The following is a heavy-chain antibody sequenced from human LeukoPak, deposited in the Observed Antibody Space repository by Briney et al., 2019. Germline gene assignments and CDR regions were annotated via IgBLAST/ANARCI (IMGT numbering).Heavy chain of an antibody. CDR3: ARGGSSGWSLYYYYYMDV. CDR1: GGSISSGGYY. V-gene: IGHV4-30-2*01. Sequence: SETLSLACTVSGGSISSGGYYWSWIRQPPGKGLEWIGYIYHSGSTYYNPSLKSRVTISVDRSKNQFSLKLSSVTAADTAVYYCARGGSSGWSLYYYYYMDVWGKGTTVTVSS. D-gene: IGHD6-19*01. J-gene: IGHJ6*03. CDR2: IYHSGST.